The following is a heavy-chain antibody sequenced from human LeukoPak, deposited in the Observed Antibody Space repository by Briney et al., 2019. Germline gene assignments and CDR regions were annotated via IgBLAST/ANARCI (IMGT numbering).Heavy chain of an antibody. CDR2: ISSSSSTI. CDR3: AKVPQYSSSWSFDY. J-gene: IGHJ4*02. V-gene: IGHV3-48*01. CDR1: GFTFSSYS. Sequence: GSLRLSCAASGFTFSSYSMNWVRQAPGKGLEWVSYISSSSSTIYYADSVKGRFTISRENAKNSLYLQMNSLRAEDTAVYYCAKVPQYSSSWSFDYWGQGTLVTVSS. D-gene: IGHD6-13*01.